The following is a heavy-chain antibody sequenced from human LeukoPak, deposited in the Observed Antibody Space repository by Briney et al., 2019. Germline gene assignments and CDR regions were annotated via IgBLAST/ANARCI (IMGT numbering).Heavy chain of an antibody. CDR2: IYYSGNT. J-gene: IGHJ4*02. D-gene: IGHD3-10*02. CDR3: ARSTGTTMFIDY. Sequence: SETLSLTCTVSGGSISPYYWSWIRQPPGKGPEWLGYIYYSGNTDYNPSLKSRVAISVDTSKNQFSLKLSSVTAADTAVYYCARSTGTTMFIDYWGQGTLVTVSS. V-gene: IGHV4-59*01. CDR1: GGSISPYY.